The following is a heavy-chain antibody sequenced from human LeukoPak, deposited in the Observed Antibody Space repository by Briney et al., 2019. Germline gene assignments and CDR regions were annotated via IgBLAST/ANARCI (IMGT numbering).Heavy chain of an antibody. CDR2: IYPGDSDT. V-gene: IGHV5-51*01. CDR3: ARRSSIAARLFDF. D-gene: IGHD6-6*01. Sequence: GESLKISCKGSGYSFTSYLIGWVRQMPGKGLKWMGIIYPGDSDTKYSPSFQGQVTISADKSITTTYLQWSSLKASDTAIYYCARRSSIAARLFDFWGQGTLVTVSS. CDR1: GYSFTSYL. J-gene: IGHJ4*02.